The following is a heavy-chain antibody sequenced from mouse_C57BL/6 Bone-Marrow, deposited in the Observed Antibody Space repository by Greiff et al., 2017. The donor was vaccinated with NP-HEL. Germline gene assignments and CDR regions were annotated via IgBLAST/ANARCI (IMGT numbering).Heavy chain of an antibody. Sequence: EVKLMESGPELVKPGDSVKISCKASGYSFSGYLMNWVMQSQGKSLEGRGRRNPDNGDTFYNQKFKGKATLTVDKSSSTAHMELRRLTSEDSAVYYCARGSHYDYDDAMDYWGQGTSVTVSS. J-gene: IGHJ4*01. D-gene: IGHD2-4*01. CDR1: GYSFSGYL. CDR3: ARGSHYDYDDAMDY. CDR2: RNPDNGDT. V-gene: IGHV1-20*01.